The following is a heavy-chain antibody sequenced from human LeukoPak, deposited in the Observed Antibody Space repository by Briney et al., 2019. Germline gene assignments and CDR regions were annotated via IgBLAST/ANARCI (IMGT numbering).Heavy chain of an antibody. CDR2: ISSSGSTI. V-gene: IGHV3-11*01. CDR3: ASPGYYDFWSGYYGPNNDY. Sequence: GGSLRLPCAVSGFTFSDYYMSWIRQAPGKGLEWVSYISSSGSTIYYADSVKGRFTISRDNAKNSLYLQMNSLRAEDTAVYYCASPGYYDFWSGYYGPNNDYWGQGTLVTVSS. D-gene: IGHD3-3*01. CDR1: GFTFSDYY. J-gene: IGHJ4*02.